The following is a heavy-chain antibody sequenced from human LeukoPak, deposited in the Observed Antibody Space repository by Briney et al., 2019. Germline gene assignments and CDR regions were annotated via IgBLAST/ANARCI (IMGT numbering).Heavy chain of an antibody. CDR1: GFTFSSYA. Sequence: GGSLRLSCAASGFTFSSYAMSWVRQAPGKELEWVSAISGSGGSTYYADSVKGRFTISRDNSKNTLYLQMNSLRAEDTAVYYCAKGRYFDWSFDYWGQGTLVTVSS. CDR2: ISGSGGST. V-gene: IGHV3-23*01. D-gene: IGHD3-9*01. J-gene: IGHJ4*02. CDR3: AKGRYFDWSFDY.